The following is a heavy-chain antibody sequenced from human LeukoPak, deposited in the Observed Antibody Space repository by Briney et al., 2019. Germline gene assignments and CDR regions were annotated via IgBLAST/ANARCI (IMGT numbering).Heavy chain of an antibody. CDR3: ARGYCSGGSCYFNYFDY. J-gene: IGHJ4*02. V-gene: IGHV3-11*06. CDR1: GFTFSDYY. Sequence: GGSLRLSCAASGFTFSDYYMSWIRQDPGKGLEWVSYISSSSSYTNYADSVKGRFTISRDNAKNSLYLQMNSLRAEDTAVYYCARGYCSGGSCYFNYFDYWGQGTLVTVSS. CDR2: ISSSSSYT. D-gene: IGHD2-15*01.